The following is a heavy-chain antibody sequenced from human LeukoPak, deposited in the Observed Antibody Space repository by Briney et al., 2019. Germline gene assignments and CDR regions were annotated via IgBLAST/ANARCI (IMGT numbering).Heavy chain of an antibody. CDR2: IRYDGSNK. V-gene: IGHV3-30*02. CDR3: AKQGDSSGVWAYYFDY. J-gene: IGHJ4*02. CDR1: GFTFSSYD. Sequence: GGSLRLSCAASGFTFSSYDMHWVRQAPGKGLEWVAFIRYDGSNKYYADSVKGRVTISRDNSKNTLYLQMNSLRAEDTAVYYCAKQGDSSGVWAYYFDYWGQGTLVTVSS. D-gene: IGHD6-19*01.